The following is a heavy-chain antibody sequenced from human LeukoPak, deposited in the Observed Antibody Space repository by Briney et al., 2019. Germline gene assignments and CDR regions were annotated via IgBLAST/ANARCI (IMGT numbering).Heavy chain of an antibody. Sequence: ASVKVSCKASGYTFTSYAMHWVRQAPGQRLEWMGWSNAGNGDTRYSQEFQGRVTITRDTSASTAYMELSSLRSEDMAVYYCARSRGSGWSAFDYWGQGTLATVSS. CDR2: SNAGNGDT. CDR3: ARSRGSGWSAFDY. D-gene: IGHD6-19*01. CDR1: GYTFTSYA. V-gene: IGHV1-3*02. J-gene: IGHJ4*02.